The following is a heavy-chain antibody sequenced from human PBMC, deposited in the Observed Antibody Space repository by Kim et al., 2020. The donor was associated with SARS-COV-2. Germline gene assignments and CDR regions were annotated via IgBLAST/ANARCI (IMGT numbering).Heavy chain of an antibody. Sequence: SGPTLVKPTQTLTLTCTFSGFSLASSGMCVSWIRQPPGKALEWLARIDWDDDKYYNTSLKTRLTISKDTSKNQVVLIMTNMDPVDTATYYCARIRGTGTTRSQSYRYYMDVWGKGTTVTVSS. D-gene: IGHD1-7*01. CDR1: GFSLASSGMC. CDR2: IDWDDDK. CDR3: ARIRGTGTTRSQSYRYYMDV. V-gene: IGHV2-70*11. J-gene: IGHJ6*03.